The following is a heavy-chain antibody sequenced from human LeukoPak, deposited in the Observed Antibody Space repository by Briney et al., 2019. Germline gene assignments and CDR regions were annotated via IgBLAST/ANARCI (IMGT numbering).Heavy chain of an antibody. CDR2: INPNSGGT. CDR3: ARDEYSYSYGGVKGYNWFDP. CDR1: GYTFTGYY. J-gene: IGHJ5*02. V-gene: IGHV1-2*02. Sequence: GASVKVSCKASGYTFTGYYMHWVRQAPGQGLEWMGWINPNSGGTNYAQKFQGRVTMTRDTSISTAYMELSRLRSDDTAVYYCARDEYSYSYGGVKGYNWFDPWGQGTLVTVCS. D-gene: IGHD5-18*01.